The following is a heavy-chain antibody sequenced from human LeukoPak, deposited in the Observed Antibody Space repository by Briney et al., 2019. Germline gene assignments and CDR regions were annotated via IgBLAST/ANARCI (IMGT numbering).Heavy chain of an antibody. CDR3: TTGGAYRSGTTRPIGCGY. J-gene: IGHJ4*02. CDR2: IKSKTNGGTI. Sequence: GGSLRLSCAASGFTFSNAWMSWVRQAPGKGLEWVGRIKSKTNGGTIDYAAPVKGRFTISRDDSKNTLYLQMYSLKIEDTAVYYCTTGGAYRSGTTRPIGCGYWGQGTLVTVSS. V-gene: IGHV3-15*01. CDR1: GFTFSNAW. D-gene: IGHD6-19*01.